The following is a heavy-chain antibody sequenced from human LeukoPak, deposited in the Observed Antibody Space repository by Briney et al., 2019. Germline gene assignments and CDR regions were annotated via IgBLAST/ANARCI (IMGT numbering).Heavy chain of an antibody. D-gene: IGHD4-23*01. Sequence: GGSLRLSCAASGFTFSSYSMNWVRQAPGKGLEWVSSISSSSSYIYYTDSVKGRFTISRDNAKNSLYLQMNSLRAEDTAVYYCARSGNSGAFDIWGQGTMVTVSS. CDR3: ARSGNSGAFDI. V-gene: IGHV3-21*01. J-gene: IGHJ3*02. CDR2: ISSSSSYI. CDR1: GFTFSSYS.